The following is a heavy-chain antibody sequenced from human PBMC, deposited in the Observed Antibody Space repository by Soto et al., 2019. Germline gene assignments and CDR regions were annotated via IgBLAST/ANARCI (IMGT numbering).Heavy chain of an antibody. Sequence: QTGGSLRLSCAASGFTFSSYGMHWVRQAPGKGLEWVAVIWYDGSDKYYADSVKGRFTISRDNSKNTLYLQMNSLRAEDTAVYYCARVSNPINYYGMDVWGQGTTVTVSS. CDR1: GFTFSSYG. J-gene: IGHJ6*02. CDR2: IWYDGSDK. V-gene: IGHV3-33*01. CDR3: ARVSNPINYYGMDV.